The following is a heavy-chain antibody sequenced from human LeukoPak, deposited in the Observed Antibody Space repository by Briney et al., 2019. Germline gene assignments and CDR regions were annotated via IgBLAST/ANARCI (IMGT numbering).Heavy chain of an antibody. Sequence: PGGSLRLSCAASGFTVSSSDMSWVRQAPGKGLEWVSVIYSGGSTYYADSVKGRFTISRDNSKNTLYLQMNSVRAEATAVYYCARDQEYWGQGTLVTVSS. V-gene: IGHV3-53*01. CDR3: ARDQEY. CDR1: GFTVSSSD. CDR2: IYSGGST. J-gene: IGHJ4*02.